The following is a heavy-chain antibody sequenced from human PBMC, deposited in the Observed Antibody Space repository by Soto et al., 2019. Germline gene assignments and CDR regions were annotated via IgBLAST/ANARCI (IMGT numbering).Heavy chain of an antibody. J-gene: IGHJ6*02. CDR3: ARVTMVIRDSDHFGVDV. Sequence: SETLSLTCLVSGFPISSTYSWGWIRQRPGKWLEWIGSNSHIGTTSYSPSLTSRASISVDTSKNQVSLKLTSVTAADTAVYFCARVTMVIRDSDHFGVDVRGHGTTVTVSS. V-gene: IGHV4-38-2*02. D-gene: IGHD4-17*01. CDR2: NSHIGTT. CDR1: GFPISSTYS.